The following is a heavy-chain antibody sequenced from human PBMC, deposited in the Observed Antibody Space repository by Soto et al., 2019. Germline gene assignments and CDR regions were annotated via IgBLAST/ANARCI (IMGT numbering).Heavy chain of an antibody. CDR2: IYYSGSA. CDR3: ASSYYYDSSGYSSLYYYYGMDV. V-gene: IGHV4-39*02. Sequence: SETLSLTCTVSGGSISSSSYYWGWIRQPPGKGLEWIGNIYYSGSAYYNPSLKSRVTISVDMSKNNFSLKLSSVTAADTAVYYCASSYYYDSSGYSSLYYYYGMDVWGQGTTVTVSS. J-gene: IGHJ6*02. CDR1: GGSISSSSYY. D-gene: IGHD3-22*01.